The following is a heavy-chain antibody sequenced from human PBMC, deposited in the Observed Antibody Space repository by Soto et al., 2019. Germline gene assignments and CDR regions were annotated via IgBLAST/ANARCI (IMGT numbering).Heavy chain of an antibody. CDR3: ARSPAIAAAGTWWLDP. CDR1: GGSISSGDYY. Sequence: QVQLQESGPGLVKPSQTLSLTCTVSGGSISSGDYYWSWIRQPPGKGLEWIGYIYYSGSTYYNPSLQSRVTISVDTSTDQFSLKLSSVTAADTAVYYCARSPAIAAAGTWWLDPWGQGTLVTVYS. V-gene: IGHV4-30-4*01. D-gene: IGHD6-13*01. J-gene: IGHJ5*02. CDR2: IYYSGST.